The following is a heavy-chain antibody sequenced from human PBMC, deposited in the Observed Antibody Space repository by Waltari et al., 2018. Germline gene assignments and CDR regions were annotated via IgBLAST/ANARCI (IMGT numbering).Heavy chain of an antibody. D-gene: IGHD1-26*01. J-gene: IGHJ4*02. Sequence: QVQLQESGPGLVKPSETLSLTCTVSGYSISSGYYWGWIRQPPGKGLEWIGSIYHSGSTYYNPSLKSGVTISVDTSKNQFSLKLSSVTAADTAVYYCARDIVGATGFDYWGQGTLVTVSS. CDR2: IYHSGST. V-gene: IGHV4-38-2*02. CDR3: ARDIVGATGFDY. CDR1: GYSISSGYY.